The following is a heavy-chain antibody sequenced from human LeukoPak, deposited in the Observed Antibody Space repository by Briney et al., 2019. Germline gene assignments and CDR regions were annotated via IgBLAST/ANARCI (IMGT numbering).Heavy chain of an antibody. V-gene: IGHV1-24*01. CDR2: FDPEDGET. CDR3: ATVRVGATHFDY. CDR1: GYTLTELS. D-gene: IGHD1-26*01. Sequence: EASVKVSCKVSGYTLTELSMHWVRQAPGKGLEWMGGFDPEDGETIYAQKFQGRVTTTEDTSTDTAYMELSSLRSEDTAVYYCATVRVGATHFDYWGQGTLVTVSS. J-gene: IGHJ4*02.